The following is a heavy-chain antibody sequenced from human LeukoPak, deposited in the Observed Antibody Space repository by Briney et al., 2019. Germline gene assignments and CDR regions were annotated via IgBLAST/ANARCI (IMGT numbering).Heavy chain of an antibody. D-gene: IGHD6-6*01. V-gene: IGHV4-34*01. J-gene: IGHJ5*02. CDR2: INHSGST. CDR1: GGSFSGYY. Sequence: SETLSLTCAVYGGSFSGYYWSWIRQPPGKGLEWIGEINHSGSTNYNPSLKSRVTISVDTSKNQFSLKLSSVTAADTAVYYCARLSSSSGGLDPWGQGTLVTVSS. CDR3: ARLSSSSGGLDP.